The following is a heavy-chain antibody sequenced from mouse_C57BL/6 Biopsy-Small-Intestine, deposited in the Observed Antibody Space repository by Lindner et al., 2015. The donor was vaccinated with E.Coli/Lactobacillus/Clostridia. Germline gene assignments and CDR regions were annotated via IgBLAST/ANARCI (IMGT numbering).Heavy chain of an antibody. V-gene: IGHV1-59*01. CDR3: ARVGHLSSTVEYFNY. Sequence: SVKVSCKASGYTFTPYSMHWVRLAPGQGLEWTGMIDPSDGAMAYAQKFQGRVTMTRDTSTSTVYMELRSLTSEDTAVYYCARVGHLSSTVEYFNYWSQGTLVTVSS. CDR1: GYTFTPYS. CDR2: IDPSDGAM. D-gene: IGHD1-1*01. J-gene: IGHJ2*01.